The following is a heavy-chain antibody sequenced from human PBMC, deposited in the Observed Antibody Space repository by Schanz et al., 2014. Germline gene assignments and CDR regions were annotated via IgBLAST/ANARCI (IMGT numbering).Heavy chain of an antibody. CDR3: ARHLPGGYNNHGWFDP. V-gene: IGHV4-59*08. D-gene: IGHD4-4*01. J-gene: IGHJ5*02. Sequence: QVQLQESGPGLVKPSETLSLTCTVSGGSIRGYYCSWIRQPPGKGLEWIGYVHSSGSTNYNSSLKSRATKSVDPSKNQFPQKLRSVTAADTAVYYCARHLPGGYNNHGWFDPWGQGTLVTVSS. CDR1: GGSIRGYY. CDR2: VHSSGST.